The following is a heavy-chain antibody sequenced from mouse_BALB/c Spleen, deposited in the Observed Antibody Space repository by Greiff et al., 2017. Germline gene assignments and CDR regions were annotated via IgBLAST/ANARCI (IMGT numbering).Heavy chain of an antibody. CDR1: GYTFTDYA. CDR2: ISTYYGDA. V-gene: IGHV1S137*01. Sequence: VQLQQSGAELVRPGVSVKISCKGSGYTFTDYAMHWVKQSHAKSLEWIGVISTYYGDASYNQKFKGKATMTVDKSSSTAYMELARLTSEDSAIYYCARGEYGTYAMDYWGQGTSVTVSS. J-gene: IGHJ4*01. D-gene: IGHD2-10*02. CDR3: ARGEYGTYAMDY.